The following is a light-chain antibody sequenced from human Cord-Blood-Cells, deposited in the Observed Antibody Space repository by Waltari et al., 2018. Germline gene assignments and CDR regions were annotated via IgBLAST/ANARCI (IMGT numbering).Light chain of an antibody. CDR1: SGINVGTYR. CDR2: YKSDSDK. Sequence: QAVLTQPSSLSASPGASASLTCTLRSGINVGTYRIYWYQQKPGSPPQYLLRYKSDSDKHLASGVPGRFPGAKDASSHAGILLSSGLQSEDEADYYCMIWHSSASVFGGGTKLTVL. CDR3: MIWHSSASV. V-gene: IGLV5-45*02. J-gene: IGLJ2*01.